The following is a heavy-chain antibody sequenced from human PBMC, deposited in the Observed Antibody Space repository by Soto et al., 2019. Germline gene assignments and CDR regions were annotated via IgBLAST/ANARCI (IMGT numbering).Heavy chain of an antibody. CDR2: IRSDGTNA. D-gene: IGHD3-22*01. J-gene: IGHJ4*02. CDR3: VRGDGDYHDGNGYLGRH. V-gene: IGHV3-74*03. CDR1: GFTFSSYW. Sequence: GGSLRLSCAASGFTFSSYWMHWVRQAPGKGLVWVSRIRSDGTNAEYAGSVKGRFTISRDNAENTLNLQMNSLRVEDTAVYYCVRGDGDYHDGNGYLGRHWGQGTLVTVSS.